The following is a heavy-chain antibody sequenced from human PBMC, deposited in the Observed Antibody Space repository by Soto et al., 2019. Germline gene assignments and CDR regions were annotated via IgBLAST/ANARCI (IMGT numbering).Heavy chain of an antibody. CDR1: GYTFTNYG. V-gene: IGHV1-18*01. D-gene: IGHD3-10*01. CDR2: ISAYNGNT. CDR3: ARGVGSGSYYNQYNWFDP. J-gene: IGHJ5*02. Sequence: QVQLVQSGAEVKKPGASVKVSCKASGYTFTNYGISWVRQAPGQGLEWMGWISAYNGNTKYAQKLQGRVTMTTDTSTSTAYMKLRGLRSDDTAVYYCARGVGSGSYYNQYNWFDPWGQGTLVTVSS.